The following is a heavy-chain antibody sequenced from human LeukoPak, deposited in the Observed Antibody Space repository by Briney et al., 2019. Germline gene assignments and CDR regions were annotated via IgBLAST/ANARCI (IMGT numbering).Heavy chain of an antibody. CDR3: ARVKGGSYGRFDP. Sequence: ASVKVSCKASGYTFTGYYMHWVRQAPGQGLERMGWINPNSGGTNYAQKFQGRVTMTRDTSISTAYMELSRLRSDDTAVYYCARVKGGSYGRFDPWGQGTLVTVSS. CDR1: GYTFTGYY. D-gene: IGHD1-26*01. CDR2: INPNSGGT. V-gene: IGHV1-2*02. J-gene: IGHJ5*02.